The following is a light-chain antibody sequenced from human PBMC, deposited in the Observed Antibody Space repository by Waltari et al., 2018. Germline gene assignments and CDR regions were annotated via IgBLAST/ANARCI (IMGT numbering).Light chain of an antibody. V-gene: IGLV4-69*01. J-gene: IGLJ3*02. CDR1: GGHSGNG. CDR2: LNSDGTH. CDR3: QTCGTDSRV. Sequence: IVLTQSPSASASLGASVNLTCTLSGGHSGNGIAWHKQQPEKGTRYLMKLNSDGTHHKGDVLPYRSSGSPSGAPRDLSSSSVQSEYAADYYCQTCGTDSRVFGGGTKLTVL.